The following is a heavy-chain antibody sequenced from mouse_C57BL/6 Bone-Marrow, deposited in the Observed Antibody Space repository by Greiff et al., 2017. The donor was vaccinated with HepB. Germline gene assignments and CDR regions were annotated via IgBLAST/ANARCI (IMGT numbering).Heavy chain of an antibody. CDR1: GFTFSSYA. CDR3: ARWGFSYGNSLWFAY. V-gene: IGHV5-4*03. Sequence: DVKLVESGGGLVKPGGSLKLSCAASGFTFSSYAMSWVRQTPEKRLEWVATISDGGSYTYYPDNVKGRFTISRDNAKNNLYLQMSHLKSEDTAMYDGARWGFSYGNSLWFAYWGQGTLVTVSA. J-gene: IGHJ3*01. D-gene: IGHD2-1*01. CDR2: ISDGGSYT.